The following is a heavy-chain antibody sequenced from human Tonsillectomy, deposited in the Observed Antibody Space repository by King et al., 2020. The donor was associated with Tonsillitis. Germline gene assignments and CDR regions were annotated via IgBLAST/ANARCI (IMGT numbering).Heavy chain of an antibody. J-gene: IGHJ6*02. CDR2: ISYDGSNK. CDR3: ARTGRDGWLLGYGMDV. V-gene: IGHV3-30-3*01. CDR1: GFTFSCYA. Sequence: VQLVESGGGVVQPGRSLRLSCAASGFTFSCYAMHWVRQAPGKGLEWVAVISYDGSNKYYADSVKGRFTISRDNSKNTLYLQMNSLRAEDTAVYYCARTGRDGWLLGYGMDVWGQGTTVTVSS. D-gene: IGHD3-22*01.